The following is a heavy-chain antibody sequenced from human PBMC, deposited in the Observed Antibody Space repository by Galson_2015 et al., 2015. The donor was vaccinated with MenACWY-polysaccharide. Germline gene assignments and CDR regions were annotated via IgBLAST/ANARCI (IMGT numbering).Heavy chain of an antibody. Sequence: SLRLSCAASGFTFSTYTMTWVRQAPGKGLEWVSSVSSGSGTIHYAESVKGRFTISRDNAQSSLYLQLSSLRDEDTAVYYCARVAYSSRTFDSWGQGTLVTVSS. J-gene: IGHJ4*02. CDR1: GFTFSTYT. D-gene: IGHD4-11*01. CDR3: ARVAYSSRTFDS. V-gene: IGHV3-48*02. CDR2: VSSGSGTI.